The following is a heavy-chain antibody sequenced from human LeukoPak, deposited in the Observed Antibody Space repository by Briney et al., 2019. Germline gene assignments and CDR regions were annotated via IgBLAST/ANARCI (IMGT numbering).Heavy chain of an antibody. CDR3: AKISSSAESNFDY. V-gene: IGHV3-33*06. CDR2: IWPDGSKK. CDR1: GFTFSTHA. Sequence: PGRSLRLSCAASGFTFSTHAMHWVRQAPGKGLEWVAFIWPDGSKKYYADSVKGRFAISRENSKDTVYLQMNDLRPEDTALYFCAKISSSAESNFDYWGQGTLLTVSS. J-gene: IGHJ4*02. D-gene: IGHD6-25*01.